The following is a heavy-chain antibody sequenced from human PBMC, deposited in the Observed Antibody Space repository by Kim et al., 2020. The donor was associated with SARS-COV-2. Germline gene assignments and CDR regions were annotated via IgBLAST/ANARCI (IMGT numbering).Heavy chain of an antibody. V-gene: IGHV1-3*01. D-gene: IGHD6-25*01. Sequence: QRVQGRVTINRDTSASAAYMELSNLRSEDTAVYYCARGWGIPAAAPLDPWGQGTLVTVSS. J-gene: IGHJ5*02. CDR3: ARGWGIPAAAPLDP.